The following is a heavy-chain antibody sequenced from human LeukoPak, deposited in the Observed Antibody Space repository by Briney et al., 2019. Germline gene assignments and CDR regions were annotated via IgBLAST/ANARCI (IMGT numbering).Heavy chain of an antibody. J-gene: IGHJ5*02. V-gene: IGHV1-8*01. CDR3: AREAGYSSGWYWFDP. D-gene: IGHD6-19*01. Sequence: APVKVSCKASGYTFTSYDINWVRQATGQGLEWMGWMNPNSGNTGYAQKFQGRVTMTRNTSISTAYMELSSLRSEDTAVYYCAREAGYSSGWYWFDPWGQGTLVTVSS. CDR2: MNPNSGNT. CDR1: GYTFTSYD.